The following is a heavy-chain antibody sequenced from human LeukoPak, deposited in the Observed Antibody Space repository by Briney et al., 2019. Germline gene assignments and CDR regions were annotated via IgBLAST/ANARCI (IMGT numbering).Heavy chain of an antibody. CDR1: GGSINNYF. CDR3: ARGESGDYHDALNI. V-gene: IGHV4-59*01. D-gene: IGHD4-17*01. CDR2: IYYSDST. J-gene: IGHJ3*02. Sequence: SETLSLTCTVSGGSINNYFWSWIRQPPGKGLECIAYIYYSDSTNYKPSLKSRVTVSVDTSKNQFSLKLSSVTAADTAVYYCARGESGDYHDALNIWGQGTMVTVSS.